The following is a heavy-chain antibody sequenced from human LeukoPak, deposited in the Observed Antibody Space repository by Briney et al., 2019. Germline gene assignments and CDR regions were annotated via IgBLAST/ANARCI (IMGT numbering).Heavy chain of an antibody. D-gene: IGHD3-22*01. J-gene: IGHJ4*02. CDR1: GFTFDDYA. Sequence: GGSLRLSCAASGFTFDDYAMHWVRQAPGKGLEWVSLISGDGGSTYYADSVKGRFTISSDNSKNSLYLQMNSLRTEDTALYYCAKDIGTLETDYDSSGYYSDWGQGTLVTVSS. CDR3: AKDIGTLETDYDSSGYYSD. CDR2: ISGDGGST. V-gene: IGHV3-43*02.